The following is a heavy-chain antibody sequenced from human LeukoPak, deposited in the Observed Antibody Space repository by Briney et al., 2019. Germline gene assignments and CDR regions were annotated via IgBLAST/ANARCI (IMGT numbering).Heavy chain of an antibody. CDR1: GFTFSSYG. J-gene: IGHJ4*02. V-gene: IGHV3-30*03. Sequence: GGSLRLSCAASGFTFSSYGMHWVRQAPGKGLEWVAVISYDGSNKYYADSVKGRFTISRDSSKNTLYLQMNSLRAEDTAVYYCARDRYSSSYYFDYWGQGTLVTVSS. CDR3: ARDRYSSSYYFDY. D-gene: IGHD6-6*01. CDR2: ISYDGSNK.